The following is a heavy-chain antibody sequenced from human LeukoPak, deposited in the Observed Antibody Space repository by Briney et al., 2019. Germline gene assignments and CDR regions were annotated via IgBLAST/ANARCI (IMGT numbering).Heavy chain of an antibody. V-gene: IGHV5-51*01. J-gene: IGHJ3*02. D-gene: IGHD3-3*01. Sequence: GESLKISCKGSGYRFATKWIAWVRQMPGKGLEWMGIIWPGDSNATYSPSFQGQVTISADKSISTAYLQWSSLNASDTAIYYCARRGVFLGDAFDIWGQGTMVTVAS. CDR3: ARRGVFLGDAFDI. CDR2: IWPGDSNA. CDR1: GYRFATKW.